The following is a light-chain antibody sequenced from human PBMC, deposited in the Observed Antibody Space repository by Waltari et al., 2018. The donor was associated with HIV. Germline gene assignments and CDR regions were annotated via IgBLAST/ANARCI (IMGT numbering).Light chain of an antibody. J-gene: IGLJ3*02. CDR3: AAWDDSLSGLV. Sequence: QSVLTQPPSASGTPGQRVTIACSGSSSNIGSNYVYWYQQIPGTAPKLLSYRNNKRPSGVPDRFSGSKSGTSASLAISGLRSEDETNYYCAAWDDSLSGLVFGGGTKLTVL. CDR1: SSNIGSNY. V-gene: IGLV1-47*01. CDR2: RNN.